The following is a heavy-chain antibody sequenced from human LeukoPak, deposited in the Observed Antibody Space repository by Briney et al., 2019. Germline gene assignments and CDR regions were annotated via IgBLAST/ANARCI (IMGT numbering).Heavy chain of an antibody. V-gene: IGHV4-31*03. CDR1: GGSISSGGYY. Sequence: SQTLSLTCTVSGGSISSGGYYWSWIRQHPGKGLEWIGYIYYSGSTYYNPSLKSRVTISVDTSKNQFSLKLSSVTAADTAVYYCAREEPCSGGGCYGNWFDPWGQGTLVTVSS. CDR3: AREEPCSGGGCYGNWFDP. D-gene: IGHD2-15*01. CDR2: IYYSGST. J-gene: IGHJ5*02.